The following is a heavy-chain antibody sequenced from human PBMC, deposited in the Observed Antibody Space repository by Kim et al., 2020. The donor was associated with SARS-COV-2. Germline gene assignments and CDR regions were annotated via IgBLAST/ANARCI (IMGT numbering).Heavy chain of an antibody. CDR2: IIPIFGTA. D-gene: IGHD2-2*01. V-gene: IGHV1-69*13. CDR3: ARAGDIVVVPAEYYYYGMDV. Sequence: SVKVSCKASGGTFSSYAISWVRQAPGQGLEWMGGIIPIFGTANYAQKFQGRVTITADESTSTAYMELSSLRSEDTAVYYCARAGDIVVVPAEYYYYGMDVWGQGTTVTVSS. J-gene: IGHJ6*02. CDR1: GGTFSSYA.